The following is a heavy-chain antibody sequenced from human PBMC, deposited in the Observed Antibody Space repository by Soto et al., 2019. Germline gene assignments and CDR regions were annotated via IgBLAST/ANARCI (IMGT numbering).Heavy chain of an antibody. Sequence: QLQLQESGPGLVKPSETLSLTCTVSGGSISSSSYYWGWIRQPPGKGLEWIGSIYYSGSTYYNPSLRTRVTISVDTSKNPCSLKLSSVTAADTAVYYCARRVTFGGVIVRDWFDPWGQGNLVTVSS. J-gene: IGHJ5*02. CDR3: ARRVTFGGVIVRDWFDP. V-gene: IGHV4-39*01. CDR2: IYYSGST. D-gene: IGHD3-16*02. CDR1: GGSISSSSYY.